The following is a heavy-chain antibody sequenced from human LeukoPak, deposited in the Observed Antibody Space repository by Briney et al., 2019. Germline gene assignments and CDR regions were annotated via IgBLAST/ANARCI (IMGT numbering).Heavy chain of an antibody. J-gene: IGHJ4*02. D-gene: IGHD3-22*01. CDR2: ISGSGGST. CDR3: ARRCYDGSGFDY. Sequence: GGSLRLSCAASGFTFTSYAMSLVRQAPGKGLEWLSAISGSGGSTYYADSVKGRFTISRDNSKKTLYLQMNSLRAEDTAVYYCARRCYDGSGFDYWGQGTLVTVSS. V-gene: IGHV3-23*01. CDR1: GFTFTSYA.